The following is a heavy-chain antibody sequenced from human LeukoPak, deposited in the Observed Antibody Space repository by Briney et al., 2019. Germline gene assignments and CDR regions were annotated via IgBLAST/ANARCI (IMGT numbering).Heavy chain of an antibody. CDR3: ASNSDYYGADALDI. Sequence: SESLSLTCTVSTGSFTNCYWTWIRQPPGKGLEWIGNTSYSGSTNYNPSLKSRVTISVVTSKTQFSLKMSSVTAADTVVYYCASNSDYYGADALDIWGQGTTVTVSS. V-gene: IGHV4-59*01. J-gene: IGHJ3*02. CDR1: TGSFTNCY. D-gene: IGHD3-10*01. CDR2: TSYSGST.